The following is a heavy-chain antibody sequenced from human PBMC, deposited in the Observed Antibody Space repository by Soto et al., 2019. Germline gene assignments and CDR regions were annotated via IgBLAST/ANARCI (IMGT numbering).Heavy chain of an antibody. Sequence: EGSLRLSCAASGFTFSSYAMNWVRQAPGKGLEWVSTIRTSVGDTYYAASMKGRFTISRDNSKSTVYLHLNSLRAEDTAIYYCAKDPTYDYGYFDSWGQGSLVTVSS. CDR1: GFTFSSYA. V-gene: IGHV3-23*01. CDR2: IRTSVGDT. CDR3: AKDPTYDYGYFDS. D-gene: IGHD4-17*01. J-gene: IGHJ4*02.